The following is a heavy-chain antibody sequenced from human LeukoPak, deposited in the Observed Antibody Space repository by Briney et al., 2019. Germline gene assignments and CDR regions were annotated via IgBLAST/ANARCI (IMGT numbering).Heavy chain of an antibody. CDR1: GGSISSSSYY. D-gene: IGHD3-9*01. CDR3: ARSGKLRYFDAAGRDY. V-gene: IGHV4-39*07. Sequence: PSETLSLTCTVSGGSISSSSYYWGWIRQPPGKGLEWIESIYYSGSTYYNPSLKSRVTISVDTSKNQFSLKLSSVTAADTAVYYCARSGKLRYFDAAGRDYWGQGTLVTVSS. CDR2: IYYSGST. J-gene: IGHJ4*02.